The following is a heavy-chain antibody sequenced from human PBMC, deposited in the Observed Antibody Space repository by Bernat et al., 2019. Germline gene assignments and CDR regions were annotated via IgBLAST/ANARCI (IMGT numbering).Heavy chain of an antibody. CDR1: GYAFSRYW. CDR3: ASSLDYLFAY. Sequence: VQLQQSGAELVNPGASVKISCKGSGYAFSRYWMNWVKQRPGKGLEWIGHIYPGDDYTNYNGKFKDKATLTADISSSTAYMQLNSLTSEDSAVYFCASSLDYLFAYWGQGTLVTGS. D-gene: IGHD3-16*01. J-gene: IGHJ4*03. CDR2: IYPGDDYT. V-gene: IGHV1-69-2*01.